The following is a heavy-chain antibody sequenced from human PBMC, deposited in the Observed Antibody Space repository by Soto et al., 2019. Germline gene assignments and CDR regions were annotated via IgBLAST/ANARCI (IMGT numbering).Heavy chain of an antibody. V-gene: IGHV3-13*01. J-gene: IGHJ2*01. CDR3: ARGRSWYFDL. Sequence: EVQLVESGGGLVQPGGSLRLSCTASGFTFSSYDMHWVRQATGKGLEWVSAIGTAGDTYYPGSVKGRFTISRENAKNSLHLQMNSLRAGDTAVYNCARGRSWYFDLWGRGTLVTVSS. CDR2: IGTAGDT. CDR1: GFTFSSYD.